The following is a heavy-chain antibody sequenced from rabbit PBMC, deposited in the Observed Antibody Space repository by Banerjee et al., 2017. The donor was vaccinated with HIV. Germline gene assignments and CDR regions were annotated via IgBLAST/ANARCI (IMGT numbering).Heavy chain of an antibody. Sequence: QLKESGGGLVQPGGSLKLSCKASGIDFSLYYMSWVRQAPGKGLEWIGYIDPIFGTTYYATWVDGRFTISSHNAQNTLWLQLNSLTAADTATYFCARPGSTYWDFNLWGQGTLVTDS. D-gene: IGHD8-1*01. CDR2: IDPIFGTT. V-gene: IGHV1S7*01. CDR1: GIDFSLYY. J-gene: IGHJ4*01. CDR3: ARPGSTYWDFNL.